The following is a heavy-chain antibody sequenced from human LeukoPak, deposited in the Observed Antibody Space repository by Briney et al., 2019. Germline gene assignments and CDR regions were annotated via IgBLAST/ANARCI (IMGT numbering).Heavy chain of an antibody. V-gene: IGHV3-23*01. CDR2: ISGSGGST. Sequence: LPGGSLRLSCAASGFTFSSYAMSWVRQAPGKGLEWVSAISGSGGSTYYADSVKGRFTISRDNSKNTLYLQMNSLRAEDTAVYYCARYYDSSGYYPYYFDYWGQGTLVTVPS. J-gene: IGHJ4*02. CDR3: ARYYDSSGYYPYYFDY. CDR1: GFTFSSYA. D-gene: IGHD3-22*01.